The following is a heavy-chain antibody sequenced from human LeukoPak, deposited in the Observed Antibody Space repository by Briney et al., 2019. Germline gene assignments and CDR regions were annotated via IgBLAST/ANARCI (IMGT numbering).Heavy chain of an antibody. J-gene: IGHJ4*02. CDR3: ARVGSGSYYNPSPSHY. CDR1: GFTFSVYY. CDR2: ISSSSSYI. Sequence: PGGSLRLSCAASGFTFSVYYMSWIRQAPGKGLEWVSSISSSSSYIYYADSVKGRFTISRDNAKNSLYLQMNSLRAEDTAVYYCARVGSGSYYNPSPSHYWGQGTLVTVSS. D-gene: IGHD3-10*01. V-gene: IGHV3-11*06.